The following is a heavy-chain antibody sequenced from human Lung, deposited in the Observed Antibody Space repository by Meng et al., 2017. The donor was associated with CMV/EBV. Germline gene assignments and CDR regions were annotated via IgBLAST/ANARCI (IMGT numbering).Heavy chain of an antibody. D-gene: IGHD4-23*01. CDR3: AGVADYSGNCFDY. V-gene: IGHV4-4*02. Sequence: SXTXSLXCAVSGGSISTSNWWSWVRQPPGKGLEWIGENYHSGYTNYNPSIKSRVTMSVDRSRKQYSLRLTSVTAADTAVYSGAGVADYSGNCFDYWGQGTLVTVSS. CDR1: GGSISTSNW. J-gene: IGHJ4*02. CDR2: NYHSGYT.